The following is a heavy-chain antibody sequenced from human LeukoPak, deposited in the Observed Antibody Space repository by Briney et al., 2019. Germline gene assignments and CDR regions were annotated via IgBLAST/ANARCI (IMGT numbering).Heavy chain of an antibody. D-gene: IGHD6-13*01. CDR2: IYSGGST. CDR3: ARESIAAAGPVDY. J-gene: IGHJ4*02. Sequence: GGSLRLSCAASGFTFSSYSMNWVRQAPGKGLEWVSVIYSGGSTYYADSVKGRFTISRDNSKNTLYLQMNSLRAEDTAVYYCARESIAAAGPVDYWGQGTLVTVSS. V-gene: IGHV3-66*01. CDR1: GFTFSSYS.